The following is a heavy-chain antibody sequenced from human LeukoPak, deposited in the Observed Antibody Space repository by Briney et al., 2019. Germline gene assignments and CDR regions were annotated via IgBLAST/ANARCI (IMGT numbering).Heavy chain of an antibody. D-gene: IGHD5-18*01. J-gene: IGHJ4*02. CDR1: GFSFSNYA. V-gene: IGHV3-23*01. CDR3: AKTYVDTTFFDS. CDR2: ISGSGGTI. Sequence: PGGSLRLSCVASGFSFSNYAINWVCQSPGEGLEWVSAISGSGGTIFYADSVRGRFAISRDNSKNTLYLQMPSLRAEDTAVYYCAKTYVDTTFFDSWGQGTRVTVSS.